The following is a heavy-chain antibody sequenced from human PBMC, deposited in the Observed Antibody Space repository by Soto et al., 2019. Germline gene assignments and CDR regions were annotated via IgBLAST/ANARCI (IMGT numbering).Heavy chain of an antibody. D-gene: IGHD3-22*01. J-gene: IGHJ5*02. CDR2: ISSSSSYK. Sequence: EVQLVESGGGLVKPGGSLRLSCAASGFTFSSYSMNWVRQAPGKGLEWVSSISSSSSYKYYADSVKGRFTISRDNAKNSLYLQMNSLRAEDTAVYYCARSYYDSSGTGGWFDPWGQGTLVTVSS. V-gene: IGHV3-21*01. CDR3: ARSYYDSSGTGGWFDP. CDR1: GFTFSSYS.